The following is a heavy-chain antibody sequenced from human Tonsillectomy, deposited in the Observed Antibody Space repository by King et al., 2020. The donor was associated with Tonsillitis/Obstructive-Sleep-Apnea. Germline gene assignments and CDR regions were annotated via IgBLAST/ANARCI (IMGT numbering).Heavy chain of an antibody. D-gene: IGHD6-13*01. CDR3: ARVGIPAAGLPPDLDS. CDR2: ISAYNGNT. CDR1: GYTFTSYG. Sequence: QLVQSGAEVKKPGASVKVSCKASGYTFTSYGISWVRQAPGQGLEYMGWISAYNGNTNYAQKLQGRVTMTTDTSTSTACMELRSLRSDDTAVYYFARVGIPAAGLPPDLDSWGPGTLVTLSS. V-gene: IGHV1-18*01. J-gene: IGHJ4*02.